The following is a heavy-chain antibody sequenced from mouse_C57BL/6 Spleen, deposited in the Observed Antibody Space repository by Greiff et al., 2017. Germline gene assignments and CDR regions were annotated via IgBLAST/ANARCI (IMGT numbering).Heavy chain of an antibody. J-gene: IGHJ2*01. CDR3: TRRGYGIYYEG. D-gene: IGHD2-4*01. Sequence: QVQLQQSGAELVRPGASVTLSCKASGYTFTDYEMHWVKQTPVHGLEWIGAIDPETGGTAYNQKFKGKAILTADKSSSTAYMELRSLTSEDSAVYYCTRRGYGIYYEGWGKGTTVTVAS. CDR1: GYTFTDYE. CDR2: IDPETGGT. V-gene: IGHV1-15*01.